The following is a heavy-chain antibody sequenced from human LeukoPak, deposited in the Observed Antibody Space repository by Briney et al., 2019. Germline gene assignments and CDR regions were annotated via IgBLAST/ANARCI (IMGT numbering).Heavy chain of an antibody. V-gene: IGHV4-34*01. Sequence: KPSETLSLTCAVYGGSFSGYYWSWIRQPPGKGLEWIGEINHSGSTNYNPSLKSRVTISVDTSKNQFSLKLSSVTAADTAVYYCARGPPYIVVATAIGFFDYWGQGTLVTASS. J-gene: IGHJ4*02. CDR3: ARGPPYIVVATAIGFFDY. D-gene: IGHD2-21*02. CDR2: INHSGST. CDR1: GGSFSGYY.